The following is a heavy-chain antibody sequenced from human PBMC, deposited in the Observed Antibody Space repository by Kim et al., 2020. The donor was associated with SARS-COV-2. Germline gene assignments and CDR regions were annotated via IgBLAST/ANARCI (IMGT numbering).Heavy chain of an antibody. CDR3: ARDRAAAEGRGRDNWFDP. CDR2: ISSSSSYT. CDR1: GFTFSDYY. D-gene: IGHD6-13*01. J-gene: IGHJ5*02. V-gene: IGHV3-11*06. Sequence: GGSLRLSCAASGFTFSDYYMSWIRQAPGKGLEWVSYISSSSSYTNYADSVKGRFTISRDNAKNSLYLQMNSLRAEDTAVYYCARDRAAAEGRGRDNWFDPWGQGTLVTVSS.